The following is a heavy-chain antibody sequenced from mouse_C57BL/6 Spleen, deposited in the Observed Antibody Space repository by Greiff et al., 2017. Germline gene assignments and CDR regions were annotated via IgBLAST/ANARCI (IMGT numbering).Heavy chain of an antibody. D-gene: IGHD6-1*01. J-gene: IGHJ2*01. CDR1: GYTFTSYW. CDR2: INPSNGGT. Sequence: QVQLQQPGTELVKPGASVKLSCKASGYTFTSYWMHWVKQRPGQGLEWIGKINPSNGGTNYNEKFKRKATLTVDKSSSTAYMQLSHLTSEDSAVYYCARRLSPFDYWGQGTTLTVSS. CDR3: ARRLSPFDY. V-gene: IGHV1-53*01.